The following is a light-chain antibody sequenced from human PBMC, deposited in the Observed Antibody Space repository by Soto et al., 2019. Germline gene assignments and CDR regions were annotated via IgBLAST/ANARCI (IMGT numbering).Light chain of an antibody. CDR3: TSYTSSSPYV. V-gene: IGLV2-14*01. Sequence: QAVLSQPPSASGSPGQSVAISCTGTSSAVGGYNYVSWYQQHPGKAPKLSIYEVSNRPSGVSNRFSGSKSGNTASLPISGLPADDEADYYCTSYTSSSPYVFGTGTKVTVL. J-gene: IGLJ1*01. CDR1: SSAVGGYNY. CDR2: EVS.